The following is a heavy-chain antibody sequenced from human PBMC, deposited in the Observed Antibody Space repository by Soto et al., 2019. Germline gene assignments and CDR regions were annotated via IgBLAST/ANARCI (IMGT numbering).Heavy chain of an antibody. CDR3: AKNYYDSSGTPYFDS. V-gene: IGHV3-23*01. D-gene: IGHD3-22*01. CDR2: ISGSGGST. CDR1: GFTFSSYA. J-gene: IGHJ4*02. Sequence: GGSLRLSCAASGFTFSSYAMSWVRQAPGKGLEWVSAISGSGGSTYYADSVKGRFTISRDNSKNTLYLQMNSLRAEDTAVYYCAKNYYDSSGTPYFDSWGQGTLVTVSS.